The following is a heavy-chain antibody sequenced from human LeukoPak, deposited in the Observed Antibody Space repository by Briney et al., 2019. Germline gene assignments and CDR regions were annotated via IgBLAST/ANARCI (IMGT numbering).Heavy chain of an antibody. Sequence: GGSLRLSCAASGFTFSSYSMNWVRQAPGKGLEWVSSISSSSSYIYYADSVKGRSTISRDNAKNSLYLQVNSLRAEDTAVYYCAKAGDDYRDYFDPWGQGTLVTVSS. J-gene: IGHJ5*02. D-gene: IGHD4-17*01. V-gene: IGHV3-21*01. CDR3: AKAGDDYRDYFDP. CDR2: ISSSSSYI. CDR1: GFTFSSYS.